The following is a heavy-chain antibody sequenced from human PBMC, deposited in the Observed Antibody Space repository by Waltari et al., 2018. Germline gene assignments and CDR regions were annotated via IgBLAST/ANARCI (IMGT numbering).Heavy chain of an antibody. J-gene: IGHJ4*02. CDR1: VGSRSGYS. CDR3: ARGSIGSNPLDY. CDR2: INYSGET. V-gene: IGHV4-34*02. Sequence: QVQLQQWGAGLLKPSETLSLTGGVNVGSRSGYSWAWIRLSPGKGLGWIGEINYSGETDYNPSLKSRVTMTIDTSNNHLSLRLTSVTASDTAIYYCARGSIGSNPLDYWGQGTLVTVSS. D-gene: IGHD2-2*03.